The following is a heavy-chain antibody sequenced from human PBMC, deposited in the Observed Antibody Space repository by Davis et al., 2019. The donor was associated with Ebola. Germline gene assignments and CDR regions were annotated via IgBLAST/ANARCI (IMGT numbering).Heavy chain of an antibody. CDR1: GFTFSSYS. V-gene: IGHV3-30*03. Sequence: GESLKISCAASGFTFSSYSMNWVRQAPGKGLEWLTVIAYDGNTQYADSVKGRFTISRDNSKSAVYLQMNSLRVEDTAVYYCATDPHDNFYHFDLWGQGTLVTVSS. D-gene: IGHD1-20*01. CDR3: ATDPHDNFYHFDL. J-gene: IGHJ4*02. CDR2: IAYDGNT.